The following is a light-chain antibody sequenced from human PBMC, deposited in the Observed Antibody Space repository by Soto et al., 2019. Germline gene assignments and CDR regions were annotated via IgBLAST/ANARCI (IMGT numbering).Light chain of an antibody. Sequence: DIQLTQSPSFLSASVGDRVTITCRASQGISSYLAWYQQKPGKAPKLLIYAASTLRSGVPSRFSSSGSGTEFTLTISSLQPEDFATYYCQQLNSYPLTFGPGTKVDIK. V-gene: IGKV1-9*01. CDR1: QGISSY. J-gene: IGKJ3*01. CDR2: AAS. CDR3: QQLNSYPLT.